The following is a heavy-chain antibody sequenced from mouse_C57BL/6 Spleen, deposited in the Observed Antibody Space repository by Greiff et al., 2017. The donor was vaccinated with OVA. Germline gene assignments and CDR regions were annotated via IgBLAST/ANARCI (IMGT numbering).Heavy chain of an antibody. D-gene: IGHD1-1*01. V-gene: IGHV5-16*01. CDR1: GFTFSDYY. CDR3: AREGLYYGSSYGFDY. Sequence: EVKLMESEGGLVQPGSSMKLSCTASGFTFSDYYMAWVRQVPEKGLEWVANINYDGSSTYYLDSLKSRFIISRDNAKNILYLQMSSLKSEDTATYYWAREGLYYGSSYGFDYWGQGTTLTVSS. CDR2: INYDGSST. J-gene: IGHJ2*01.